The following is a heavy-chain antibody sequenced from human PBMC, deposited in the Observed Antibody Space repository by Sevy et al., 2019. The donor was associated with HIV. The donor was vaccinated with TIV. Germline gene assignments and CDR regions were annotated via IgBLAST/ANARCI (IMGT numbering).Heavy chain of an antibody. Sequence: SETLSLTCTVSGGSMRSSHYWGWIRQPPGKGLEWIASIYNGGTTYYNPSLKTRLIISVETSKDQFSLKMKSVTAADTAVYYCVRIPQWLGPSFDSWGQGILVTVSS. CDR1: GGSMRSSHY. CDR2: IYNGGTT. V-gene: IGHV4-39*01. D-gene: IGHD6-19*01. J-gene: IGHJ4*02. CDR3: VRIPQWLGPSFDS.